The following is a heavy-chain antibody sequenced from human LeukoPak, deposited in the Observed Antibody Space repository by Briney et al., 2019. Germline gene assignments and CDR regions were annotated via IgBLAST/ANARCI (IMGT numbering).Heavy chain of an antibody. CDR2: IYYSGTT. CDR1: GGSISSSPYY. J-gene: IGHJ4*02. Sequence: SETLSLTCTVSGGSISSSPYYWGWIRQPPGKGLEWIGSIYYSGTTHYNPSLESRVTISVDTSKNQFSLKLASVTAADTAVYYCARAHYYGSGSYFDYWGQGTLVTVSS. D-gene: IGHD3-10*01. CDR3: ARAHYYGSGSYFDY. V-gene: IGHV4-39*07.